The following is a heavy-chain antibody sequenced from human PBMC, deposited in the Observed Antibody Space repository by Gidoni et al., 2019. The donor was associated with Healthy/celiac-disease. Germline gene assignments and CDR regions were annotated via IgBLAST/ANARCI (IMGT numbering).Heavy chain of an antibody. Sequence: QVQLQESGPGLVKPSETLSLTCTASGGSISSYYWSWIRQPPGKGLEWIGYIYYSGSTNYNPSLKSRVTISVDTSKNQFSLKLSSVTAADTAVYYCARQDTVTSVDYWGQGTLVTVSS. CDR1: GGSISSYY. CDR2: IYYSGST. J-gene: IGHJ4*02. D-gene: IGHD4-17*01. CDR3: ARQDTVTSVDY. V-gene: IGHV4-59*08.